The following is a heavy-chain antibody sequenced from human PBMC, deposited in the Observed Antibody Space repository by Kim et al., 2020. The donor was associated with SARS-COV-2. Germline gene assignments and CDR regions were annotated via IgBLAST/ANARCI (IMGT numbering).Heavy chain of an antibody. CDR3: ARDQEITPDAFDI. Sequence: YEQKFQGRVTITADESTSTAYMELSSLRSEDTAVYYCARDQEITPDAFDIWGQGTMVTVSS. D-gene: IGHD3-16*01. V-gene: IGHV1-69*01. J-gene: IGHJ3*02.